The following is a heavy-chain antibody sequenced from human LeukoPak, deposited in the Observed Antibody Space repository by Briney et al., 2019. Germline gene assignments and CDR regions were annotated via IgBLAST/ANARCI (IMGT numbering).Heavy chain of an antibody. J-gene: IGHJ6*02. CDR1: GGSISSYY. Sequence: SETLSLTCTVSGGSISSYYWSWIRQPPGKGLEWIGYIYYSGSTNYNPSLKSRVTISGDTSKNQFSLKLSSATAADTAVYYCARETYYYGMDVWGQGTTVTVSS. CDR2: IYYSGST. V-gene: IGHV4-59*01. CDR3: ARETYYYGMDV.